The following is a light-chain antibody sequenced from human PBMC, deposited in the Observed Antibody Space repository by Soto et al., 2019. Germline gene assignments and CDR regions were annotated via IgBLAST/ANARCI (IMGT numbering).Light chain of an antibody. CDR3: QTWGTGIQV. CDR2: LNSDGSH. V-gene: IGLV4-69*01. CDR1: SGHSSYA. Sequence: QLVLTQSPSASASLGASVKLTCTLSSGHSSYAIAWHQQKPEKGPRYLMKLNSDGSHSKGDGIPDRFSGSSSGAERYLTISSLQSEDEADYSWQTWGTGIQVLGGGTQLTVL. J-gene: IGLJ2*01.